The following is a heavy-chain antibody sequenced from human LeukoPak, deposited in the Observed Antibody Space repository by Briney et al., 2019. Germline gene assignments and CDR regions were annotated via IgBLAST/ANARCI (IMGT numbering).Heavy chain of an antibody. Sequence: SETLSLTCTVSGGSISSYYWSWIRQPPGKGLEWIGYIYYSGSTNYNPSLKSRVTISVDTSKNQFSLKLSSVTAADTAVYYCARSYGDYVDYWGQGTLVTVTS. D-gene: IGHD4-17*01. CDR1: GGSISSYY. J-gene: IGHJ4*02. CDR2: IYYSGST. CDR3: ARSYGDYVDY. V-gene: IGHV4-59*01.